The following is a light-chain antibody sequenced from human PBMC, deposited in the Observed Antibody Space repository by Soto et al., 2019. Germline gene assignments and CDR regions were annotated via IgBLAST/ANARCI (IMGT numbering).Light chain of an antibody. CDR3: SSYTSSSTVV. Sequence: QSALTQPASVSGSPGQSIAISCTGTSSDIGGYNYVSWYQQHPGEAPKLMIFDVNSRPSGVSDRFSGSKSGNTASLTISGLQAEDEAAHYCSSYTSSSTVVFGGGTQLTVL. J-gene: IGLJ2*01. V-gene: IGLV2-14*01. CDR2: DVN. CDR1: SSDIGGYNY.